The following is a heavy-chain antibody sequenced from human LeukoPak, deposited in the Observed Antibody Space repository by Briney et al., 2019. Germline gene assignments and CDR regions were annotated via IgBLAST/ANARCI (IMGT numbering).Heavy chain of an antibody. Sequence: GSLRLSCAASGFTFSNAWMAWVRQAPGKGLEWIGRVYYSGSTNYNPSLKSRVTMSVDASNNQFSLRLTSVTAADTAVYYCARRVVEASRITEQNWFDPWGQGTLVTVSS. CDR3: ARRVVEASRITEQNWFDP. J-gene: IGHJ5*02. CDR1: GFTFSNAW. V-gene: IGHV4-59*08. D-gene: IGHD1-14*01. CDR2: VYYSGST.